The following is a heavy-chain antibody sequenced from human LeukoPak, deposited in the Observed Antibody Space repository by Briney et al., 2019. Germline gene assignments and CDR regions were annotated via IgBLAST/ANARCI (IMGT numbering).Heavy chain of an antibody. D-gene: IGHD2-2*01. CDR1: GGSFSGYY. CDR3: ARAPHSYCSSTSSYPHYGMDV. V-gene: IGHV4-34*01. CDR2: INHSGST. Sequence: SETLSLTCAVYGGSFSGYYWSWIRQPPGKGLEWIGEINHSGSTNYNPSLKSRVTISVDTSKNQFSLKLSSVTAADTAVYYCARAPHSYCSSTSSYPHYGMDVWGQGTTVTVSS. J-gene: IGHJ6*02.